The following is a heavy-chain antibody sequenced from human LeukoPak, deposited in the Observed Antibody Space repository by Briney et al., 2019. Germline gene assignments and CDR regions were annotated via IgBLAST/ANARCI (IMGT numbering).Heavy chain of an antibody. CDR2: IRYDGSNK. CDR3: AKDLLEWSRPSWFDP. D-gene: IGHD3-3*01. Sequence: GGSLRLSCAASGFTSSSYGMHWVRQAPGKGLEWVAFIRYDGSNKYYADSVKGRFTISRDNSKNTLYLQMNSLRAEDTAVYYCAKDLLEWSRPSWFDPWGQGTLVTVSS. V-gene: IGHV3-30*02. J-gene: IGHJ5*02. CDR1: GFTSSSYG.